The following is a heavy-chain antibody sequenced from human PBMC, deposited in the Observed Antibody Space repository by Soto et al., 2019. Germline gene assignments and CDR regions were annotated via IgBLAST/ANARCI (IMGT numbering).Heavy chain of an antibody. CDR2: IYYSGST. J-gene: IGHJ5*02. CDR1: GGSIRSSSYY. CDR3: ARPRGVIGWFDP. Sequence: SETLSLTCTVSGGSIRSSSYYWGWIRQPPGKGLEWIGSIYYSGSTYYNPSLKSRVTISVDTSKNQFSLKLSSVTAADTAVYYCARPRGVIGWFDPWGQGTLVTVSS. V-gene: IGHV4-39*01. D-gene: IGHD3-10*01.